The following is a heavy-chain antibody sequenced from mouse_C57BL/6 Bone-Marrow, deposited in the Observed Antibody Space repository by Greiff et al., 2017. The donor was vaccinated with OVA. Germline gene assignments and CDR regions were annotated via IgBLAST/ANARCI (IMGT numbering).Heavy chain of an antibody. V-gene: IGHV14-1*01. CDR1: GFNIKDYY. J-gene: IGHJ4*01. Sequence: VQLQQSGAELVRPGASVKLSCTASGFNIKDYYMHWVKQRPEQGLEWIGRIDPEDGDTEYAPKFQGKATMTADTSSNTAYLQLSSLTSEDTAVYYCARYGYDEGYAMDYWGQGTSVTVSS. CDR3: ARYGYDEGYAMDY. D-gene: IGHD2-2*01. CDR2: IDPEDGDT.